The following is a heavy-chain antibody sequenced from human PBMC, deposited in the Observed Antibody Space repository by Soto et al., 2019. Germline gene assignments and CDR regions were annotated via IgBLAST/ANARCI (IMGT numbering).Heavy chain of an antibody. D-gene: IGHD3-22*01. V-gene: IGHV3-7*01. CDR3: ARESAGAQFSSGYGGYLDP. CDR1: GFTLSSYW. CDR2: IKPDGSES. J-gene: IGHJ5*02. Sequence: XGSLRLSCAAAGFTLSSYWMRWVRQAPGRGLEWVATIKPDGSESYYVDSVKGRFTISRDNAKNSLYLNMNSLRVEDTAVYYCARESAGAQFSSGYGGYLDPWGQGTTVTVSS.